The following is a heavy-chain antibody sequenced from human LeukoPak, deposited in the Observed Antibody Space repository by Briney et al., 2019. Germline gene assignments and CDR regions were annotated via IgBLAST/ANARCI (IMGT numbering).Heavy chain of an antibody. CDR3: ARGQLRYYDWAPFDI. V-gene: IGHV1-46*01. Sequence: ASVRISCKASGYTFTNYYIRWVRQAPGQGLEWMGIINPSHGITTCAQKFQGRVTITRDTSTSTVYMELSSLRSEDTAVYYCARGQLRYYDWAPFDIWGQGTMVTVSS. CDR1: GYTFTNYY. CDR2: INPSHGIT. D-gene: IGHD3-9*01. J-gene: IGHJ3*02.